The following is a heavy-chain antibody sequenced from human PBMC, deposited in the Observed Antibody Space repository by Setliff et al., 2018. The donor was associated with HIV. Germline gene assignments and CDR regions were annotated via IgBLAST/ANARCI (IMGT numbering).Heavy chain of an antibody. V-gene: IGHV7-4-1*02. CDR3: AARGEQLYYYGMDV. D-gene: IGHD1-26*01. CDR2: IHTNTGDP. J-gene: IGHJ6*02. Sequence: ASVKVSCKASGYTFTSYAVNWVRQAPGQGLEWVGWIHTNTGDPTYAQGFTGRFVFSVDTSVSTAYLQISSLKAEDTAVYYCAARGEQLYYYGMDVWGQGTTVTVSS. CDR1: GYTFTSYA.